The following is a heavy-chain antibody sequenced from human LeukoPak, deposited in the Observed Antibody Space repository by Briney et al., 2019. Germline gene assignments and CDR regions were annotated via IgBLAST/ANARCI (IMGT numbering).Heavy chain of an antibody. J-gene: IGHJ5*02. V-gene: IGHV4-31*03. CDR3: ARGYYDSSGYYPTYNWFDP. Sequence: PSETLSLTCTVSGGSISSGGYYWSWIRQHPGKGLEWIGYIYYSGSTYYNPSLKSRVTISVDASKNQFSLKLSSVTAADTAVYYCARGYYDSSGYYPTYNWFDPWGQGTLVTVSS. CDR2: IYYSGST. CDR1: GGSISSGGYY. D-gene: IGHD3-22*01.